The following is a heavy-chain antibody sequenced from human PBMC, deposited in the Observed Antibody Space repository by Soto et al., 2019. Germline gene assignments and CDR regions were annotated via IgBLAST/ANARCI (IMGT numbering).Heavy chain of an antibody. V-gene: IGHV4-34*01. J-gene: IGHJ5*02. CDR2: INHTGGT. CDR3: ATRITVFGLLIHPFDP. Sequence: SETLSLTCAVYGGPVNGYYWNCLSKPPGKGLEWIGEINHTGGTHYNPSLKRRVTMSVDTSKNQFSLRLSSVTAADTAIYYCATRITVFGLLIHPFDPWGQGTQVTVS. CDR1: GGPVNGYY. D-gene: IGHD3-3*01.